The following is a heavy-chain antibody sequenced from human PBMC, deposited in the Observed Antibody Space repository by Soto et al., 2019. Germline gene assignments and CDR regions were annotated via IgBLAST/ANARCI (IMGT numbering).Heavy chain of an antibody. J-gene: IGHJ4*02. Sequence: EVQLVESGGGLVQPGGSLRLSCAASGFTFSSYWMHWVRQVPGKGLVWVSRINSDGSSTTYADSVKGRFTISSDNAENTLYLQMNSLRAEDTGVYYCARVESCWRTSCYSVFDSWGQGSLVTVSS. CDR3: ARVESCWRTSCYSVFDS. D-gene: IGHD2-2*01. CDR2: INSDGSST. CDR1: GFTFSSYW. V-gene: IGHV3-74*01.